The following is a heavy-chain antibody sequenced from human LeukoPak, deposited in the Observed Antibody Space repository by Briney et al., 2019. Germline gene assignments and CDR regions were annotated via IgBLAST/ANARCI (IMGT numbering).Heavy chain of an antibody. CDR3: ARDLRGLVSAWFDP. J-gene: IGHJ5*02. CDR1: GFTFDDYG. V-gene: IGHV3-20*04. CDR2: INWNGGST. Sequence: PGGSLRLSCAASGFTFDDYGMSWVRQAPGKGLEWVSGINWNGGSTGYADSVKGRFTISRDNAKNSLYLQMNSLRAEDTALYYCARDLRGLVSAWFDPWGQGTLVTVSS. D-gene: IGHD2-2*01.